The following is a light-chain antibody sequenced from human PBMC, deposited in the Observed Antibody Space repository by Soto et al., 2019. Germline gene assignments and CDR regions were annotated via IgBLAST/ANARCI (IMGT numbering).Light chain of an antibody. CDR2: WAS. J-gene: IGKJ2*01. Sequence: DIVMTQSPDSLAVSLGARATINCKSSQSVLYSPNSKNYFAWYQHKPGQPPKLLIYWASTRESGIPDRFSGRGSGTDFTLTISSLQAEDVAVYYCQHYYSTPYTFGQGTKLEIK. V-gene: IGKV4-1*01. CDR3: QHYYSTPYT. CDR1: QSVLYSPNSKNY.